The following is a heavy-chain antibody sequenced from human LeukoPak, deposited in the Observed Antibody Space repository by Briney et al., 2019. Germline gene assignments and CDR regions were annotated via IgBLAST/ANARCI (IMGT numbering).Heavy chain of an antibody. J-gene: IGHJ4*02. CDR2: INHSGST. V-gene: IGHV4-34*01. D-gene: IGHD3-3*01. CDR1: GGSFSGYY. Sequence: SETLSLTCAVYGGSFSGYYWSWIRQPPGKGLEWIGEINHSGSTNYNPSLKSRVTISVDTSKNQFSLKLSSVTAADTAVYYCARGGGFWSGYPNHNFGYWGQGTLVTVSS. CDR3: ARGGGFWSGYPNHNFGY.